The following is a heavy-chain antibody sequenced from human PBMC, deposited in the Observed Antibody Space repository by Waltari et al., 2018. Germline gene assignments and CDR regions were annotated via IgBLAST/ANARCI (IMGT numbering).Heavy chain of an antibody. Sequence: QVQLVQSGAEVKKPGSSVKVSCKASGGTFSSYAISWVRQAPGQGLEWMGGIIPIFGTANYAQKFQGRVTITADESTSTAYMELSSLRSEDTAVYYCARGMWKVQGVINYPFDYWGQGTLVTVSS. D-gene: IGHD3-10*01. J-gene: IGHJ4*02. V-gene: IGHV1-69*13. CDR3: ARGMWKVQGVINYPFDY. CDR2: IIPIFGTA. CDR1: GGTFSSYA.